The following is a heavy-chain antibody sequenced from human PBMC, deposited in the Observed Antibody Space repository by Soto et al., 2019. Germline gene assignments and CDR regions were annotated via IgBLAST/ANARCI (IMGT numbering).Heavy chain of an antibody. J-gene: IGHJ4*02. CDR3: ARGGGVYYFDY. Sequence: SETLSLTCTVSGGSISSYYWSWIRQPPGKGLEWIGYIYHSGSIYYNPSLKSRVTISVDTSKNQFSLKLSSVTAADTAVYYCARGGGVYYFDYWGQGTLVTVS. V-gene: IGHV4-4*08. CDR2: IYHSGSI. D-gene: IGHD2-8*02. CDR1: GGSISSYY.